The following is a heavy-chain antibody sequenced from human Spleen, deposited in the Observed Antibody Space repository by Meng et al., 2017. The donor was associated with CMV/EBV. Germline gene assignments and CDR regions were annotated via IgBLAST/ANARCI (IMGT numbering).Heavy chain of an antibody. D-gene: IGHD3-10*01. CDR3: ATDPADYYGSGSYWGC. J-gene: IGHJ4*02. CDR1: GFTFYTYA. V-gene: IGHV3-23*01. CDR2: ISGSAANT. Sequence: GGSLRLSCAASGFTFYTYAMTWVRQAPGKGLEWVSGISGSAANTYYADSVKGRFTISRDNSKNTLYLQMNSLRAEDTAIYYCATDPADYYGSGSYWGCWGQGTLVTVSS.